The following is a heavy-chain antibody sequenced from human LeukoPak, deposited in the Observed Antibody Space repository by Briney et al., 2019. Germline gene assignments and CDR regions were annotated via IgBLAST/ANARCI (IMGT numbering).Heavy chain of an antibody. J-gene: IGHJ4*02. CDR3: ANLLTGEQDH. Sequence: ASVKVSCKASGYTFTSYDINWVRQATGQGLEWMGWMNPNSGNTGYAHKFQGRVTMTRNTSISTAYMELSSLRSEDTAVYYCANLLTGEQDHWGQGTLVTVSS. D-gene: IGHD7-27*01. V-gene: IGHV1-8*01. CDR1: GYTFTSYD. CDR2: MNPNSGNT.